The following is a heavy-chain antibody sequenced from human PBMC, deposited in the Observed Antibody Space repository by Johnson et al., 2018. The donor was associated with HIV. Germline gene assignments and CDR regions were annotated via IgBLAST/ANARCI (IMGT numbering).Heavy chain of an antibody. J-gene: IGHJ3*02. CDR2: ISYDGSNK. CDR1: GFTFSSYA. D-gene: IGHD5-24*01. V-gene: IGHV3-30*04. Sequence: QMQLVESGGGVVQPGRSLRLSCAASGFTFSSYAMHWVRQAPGKGLEWVAVISYDGSNKYYADSVKGRFTISRDNSKNTLYLQMNSLRAEDTAVYYCARFGDMATSFHGFDIWGQGTMVTVSA. CDR3: ARFGDMATSFHGFDI.